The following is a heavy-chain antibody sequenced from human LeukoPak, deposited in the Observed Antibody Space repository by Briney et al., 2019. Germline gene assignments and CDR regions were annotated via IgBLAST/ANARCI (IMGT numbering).Heavy chain of an antibody. CDR1: EFTVSSNY. D-gene: IGHD6-13*01. CDR2: IYSGGST. CDR3: ARDGQQLAYFDY. Sequence: GGSLRLSCAASEFTVSSNYMSWVRQAPGKGLEWVSVIYSGGSTYYADSVKGRFTISRDNSKNTLYLQMNSLRAEDTAVYYCARDGQQLAYFDYWGQGTLVTVSS. J-gene: IGHJ4*02. V-gene: IGHV3-53*01.